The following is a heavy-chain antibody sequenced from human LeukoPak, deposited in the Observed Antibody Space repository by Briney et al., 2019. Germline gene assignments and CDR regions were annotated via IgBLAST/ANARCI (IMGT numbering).Heavy chain of an antibody. CDR1: GYTLTELS. V-gene: IGHV1-24*01. D-gene: IGHD3-10*01. CDR2: FAPEDGEA. CDR3: ATDPNYYGSGSLDY. Sequence: ASVKVSCKVSGYTLTELSIHWVRQAPGKGLEWMGSFAPEDGEAIYSQKFQGRVTMTEDTSTDTVYMELSSLSSDDTAVYHCATDPNYYGSGSLDYWGQGTLVNVSS. J-gene: IGHJ4*02.